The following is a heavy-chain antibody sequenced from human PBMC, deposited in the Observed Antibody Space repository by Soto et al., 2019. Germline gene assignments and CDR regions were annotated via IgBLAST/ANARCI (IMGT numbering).Heavy chain of an antibody. D-gene: IGHD1-26*01. V-gene: IGHV3-21*01. CDR3: AREDGVVGSSSASDH. CDR2: ISGRSNYV. J-gene: IGHJ4*02. CDR1: GFTFSTYT. Sequence: EVQVVESGGGLVKPGGSLRLSCVFSGFTFSTYTMNWVRQAPGKGLEWVSSISGRSNYVYYADSVKGRFTISRDNAKNSLYLQMNRLRAEDTAIYYCAREDGVVGSSSASDHWGLGTLVTVSS.